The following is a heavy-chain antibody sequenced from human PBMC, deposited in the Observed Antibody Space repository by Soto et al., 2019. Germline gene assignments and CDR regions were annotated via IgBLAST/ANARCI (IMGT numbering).Heavy chain of an antibody. D-gene: IGHD1-26*01. J-gene: IGHJ2*01. Sequence: EVQLVESGGDLVQPGGSLRLSCAASGFTFSSYWMHWVRQAPGKGLVWVSRINSDGSATSYADSVKGRFTISRDNAKNTLYLQMNSLRAEDTAVYYCARGGSLNWYFDLWGRGTLVTVSS. CDR2: INSDGSAT. CDR1: GFTFSSYW. CDR3: ARGGSLNWYFDL. V-gene: IGHV3-74*01.